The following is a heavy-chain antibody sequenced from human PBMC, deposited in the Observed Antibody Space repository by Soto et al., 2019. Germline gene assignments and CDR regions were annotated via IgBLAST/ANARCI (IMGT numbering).Heavy chain of an antibody. CDR1: GGSFSGYY. V-gene: IGHV4-34*01. D-gene: IGHD2-21*02. CDR2: INHSGST. CDR3: ARRAYCGGDCYYGY. Sequence: SETLSLTCAVYGGSFSGYYWSWIRQPPGKGLEWIGEINHSGSTNYNPSLKSRVTISVDTSKNQFSLKLSSVTAADTAVYYCARRAYCGGDCYYGYWGQGTLVTVSS. J-gene: IGHJ4*02.